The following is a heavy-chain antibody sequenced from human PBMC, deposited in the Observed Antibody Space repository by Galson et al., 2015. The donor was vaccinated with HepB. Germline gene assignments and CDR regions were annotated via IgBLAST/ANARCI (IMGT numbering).Heavy chain of an antibody. J-gene: IGHJ4*02. V-gene: IGHV3-15*01. CDR2: IKSKTDGGTT. Sequence: SLRLSCAASGFTFSHAWMSWVRQAPGKGLEWVGRIKSKTDGGTTDYAAPVKGRFTISRDDSKNTLYLQMNSLKTEDTAVYYCTANFTYYDFWSGYYTGVTPFDYWGQGTLVTVSS. D-gene: IGHD3-3*01. CDR3: TANFTYYDFWSGYYTGVTPFDY. CDR1: GFTFSHAW.